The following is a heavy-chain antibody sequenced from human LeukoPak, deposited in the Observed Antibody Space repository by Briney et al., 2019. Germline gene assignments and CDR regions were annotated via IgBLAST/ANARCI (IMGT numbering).Heavy chain of an antibody. CDR2: ISSSSSYI. J-gene: IGHJ4*02. D-gene: IGHD1-7*01. Sequence: GGSLRLSCAASGFTFSSYSMNWVRQAPGKGLEWVSSISSSSSYIYYADSVKGRFTISRDNAKNSLYLQMNSLRAEDTAVYYCARAHNWKYGTFDYWGQGTLVTVSS. V-gene: IGHV3-21*01. CDR1: GFTFSSYS. CDR3: ARAHNWKYGTFDY.